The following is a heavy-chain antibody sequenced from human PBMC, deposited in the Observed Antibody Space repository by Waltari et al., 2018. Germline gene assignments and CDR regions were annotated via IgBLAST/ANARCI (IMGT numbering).Heavy chain of an antibody. J-gene: IGHJ4*02. V-gene: IGHV3-21*01. CDR2: ISSSSSYI. CDR1: GFTFSSYS. CDR3: ARGITEHYFDY. Sequence: EVQLVESGGGLVKPGGSLRLSCAASGFTFSSYSMTWVRQAPGKGLEWVSSISSSSSYIYYADSVKGRFTISRDNAKNSLYLQMNSLRAEDTAVYYCARGITEHYFDYWGQGTLVTVSS. D-gene: IGHD3-10*01.